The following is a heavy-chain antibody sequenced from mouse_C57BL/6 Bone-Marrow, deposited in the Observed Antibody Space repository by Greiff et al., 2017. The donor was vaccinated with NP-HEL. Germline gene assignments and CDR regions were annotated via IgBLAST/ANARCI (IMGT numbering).Heavy chain of an antibody. CDR3: ARRYYGLWFAY. CDR1: GYTFTSYW. Sequence: QVQLQQPGAELVKPGASVKLSCKASGYTFTSYWMQWVKQRPGQGLEWIGEIDPSDSYTNYNQKFKGKATLTVDTSSSTAYMQLSSLTSEDSAVYYCARRYYGLWFAYWGQGTLVTVSA. V-gene: IGHV1-50*01. CDR2: IDPSDSYT. J-gene: IGHJ3*01. D-gene: IGHD1-2*01.